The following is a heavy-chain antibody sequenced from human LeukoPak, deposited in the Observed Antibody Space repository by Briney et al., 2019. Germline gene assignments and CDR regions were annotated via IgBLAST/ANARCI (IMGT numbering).Heavy chain of an antibody. V-gene: IGHV4-59*01. CDR1: GGSISSYY. CDR3: ARGESSSYYFDY. Sequence: SETLSLTCTVSGGSISSYYWSWIRQPPGNGLEWIGYIYYSGSTNYNHSLKSRVTISVDTSKNQFSLKLSSVTAADTAVYYCARGESSSYYFDYWGQGTLVTVSS. CDR2: IYYSGST. J-gene: IGHJ4*02. D-gene: IGHD6-13*01.